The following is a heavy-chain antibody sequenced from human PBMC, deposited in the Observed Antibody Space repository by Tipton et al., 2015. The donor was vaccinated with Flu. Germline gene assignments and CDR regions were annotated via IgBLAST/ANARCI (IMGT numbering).Heavy chain of an antibody. CDR3: ARGGGSPSY. Sequence: LRPSCTVSGGSISSHYWSWIRQPPGKGLEWMGYIYVTGSTNYNPPRKSRVTISVDMSKNQFSLKLTSVTAADTAVYYCARGGGSPSYWGQGTLVTVSS. CDR1: GGSISSHY. CDR2: IYVTGST. V-gene: IGHV4-59*11. J-gene: IGHJ4*02. D-gene: IGHD2-15*01.